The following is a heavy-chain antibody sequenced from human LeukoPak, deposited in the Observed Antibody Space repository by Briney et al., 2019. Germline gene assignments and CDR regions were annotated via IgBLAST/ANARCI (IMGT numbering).Heavy chain of an antibody. CDR3: ASGIVATIIDY. V-gene: IGHV4-39*07. CDR1: GGSISTSNYY. D-gene: IGHD5-12*01. CDR2: IFYSGST. Sequence: PSETLSLTCTVSGGSISTSNYYWGWIRQPPGKGLEWIGNIFYSGSTYYSPSLRSRVTISLDTSRNQFSLKLNSVTAADTAVYYCASGIVATIIDYWGQGTLVTVSS. J-gene: IGHJ4*02.